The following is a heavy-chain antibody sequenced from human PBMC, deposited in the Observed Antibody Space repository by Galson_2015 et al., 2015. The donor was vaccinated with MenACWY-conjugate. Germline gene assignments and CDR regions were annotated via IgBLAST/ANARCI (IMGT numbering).Heavy chain of an antibody. CDR1: GFTLSSYS. J-gene: IGHJ4*02. D-gene: IGHD1-1*01. CDR2: IKQDGSDK. Sequence: SLRLSCAASGFTLSSYSVSWVRQAPGKGLEWVAGIKQDGSDKEYLDSVKGRFTISRDNARNSLYLQMNSLRAEDTAIYYCARDPRRQLPGVGFDYWGQGTLVTVSS. CDR3: ARDPRRQLPGVGFDY. V-gene: IGHV3-7*03.